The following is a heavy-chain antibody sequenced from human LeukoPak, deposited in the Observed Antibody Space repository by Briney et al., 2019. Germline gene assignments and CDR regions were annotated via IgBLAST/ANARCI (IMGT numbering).Heavy chain of an antibody. Sequence: SETLSLTCAVSGYSISSGYYWGWIRQPPGKGLEWIGSIYHSGSTYYNPSLKSRVTISVDTSKNQFSLKLSSVTAADTAVYYCARGILWFGDKGFDYWGQGTLVTASS. D-gene: IGHD3-10*01. CDR2: IYHSGST. V-gene: IGHV4-38-2*01. CDR1: GYSISSGYY. CDR3: ARGILWFGDKGFDY. J-gene: IGHJ4*02.